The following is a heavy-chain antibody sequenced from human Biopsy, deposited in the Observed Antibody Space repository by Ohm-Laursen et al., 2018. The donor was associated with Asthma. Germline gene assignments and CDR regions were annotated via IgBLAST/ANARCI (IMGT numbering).Heavy chain of an antibody. Sequence: ASVKVSCKASGYTFIGCPIHWMRQAPGQGLEWMGRINPNSGGTNYAQKFQGRVTMTRDTSISTAYMEVSRLRSDDTAVYYCARGQKSAGDRWFDPWGQGILVTVSS. CDR1: GYTFIGCP. V-gene: IGHV1-2*06. D-gene: IGHD6-13*01. J-gene: IGHJ5*02. CDR3: ARGQKSAGDRWFDP. CDR2: INPNSGGT.